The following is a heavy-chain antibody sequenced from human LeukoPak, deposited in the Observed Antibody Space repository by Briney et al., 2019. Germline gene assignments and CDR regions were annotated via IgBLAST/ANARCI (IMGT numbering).Heavy chain of an antibody. V-gene: IGHV3-23*01. CDR3: AKHFCTGLDCSLFDS. D-gene: IGHD3/OR15-3a*01. Sequence: GGSLRLSCAASGFTMSHYGVSWVSQAPGKGLEWISGIRSAVETTHYADSVKGRFIISRDNSKNALSLQLNSLRPEDTALYYCAKHFCTGLDCSLFDSWGQGTLVTVSS. J-gene: IGHJ4*02. CDR2: IRSAVETT. CDR1: GFTMSHYG.